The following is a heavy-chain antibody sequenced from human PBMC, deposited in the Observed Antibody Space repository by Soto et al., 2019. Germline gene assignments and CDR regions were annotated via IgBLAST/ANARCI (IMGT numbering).Heavy chain of an antibody. CDR3: AKAPYNWNYFDY. V-gene: IGHV3-43*01. Sequence: GALRVSYADSGFTCDDYTMHGARQAPGKGLEWVSLISWDGGSTYYADSVKGRFTISRDNSKNSLYLQMNSLRTEDTALYYCAKAPYNWNYFDYWGQGTLV. CDR2: ISWDGGST. CDR1: GFTCDDYT. J-gene: IGHJ4*02. D-gene: IGHD1-20*01.